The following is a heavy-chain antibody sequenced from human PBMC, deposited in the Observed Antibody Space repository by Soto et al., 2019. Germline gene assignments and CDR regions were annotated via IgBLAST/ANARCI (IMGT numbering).Heavy chain of an antibody. V-gene: IGHV3-23*01. CDR3: AKSGAYGSGSYYYEPYDY. D-gene: IGHD3-10*01. CDR2: ISGSGGST. Sequence: VGSLRLSCAASGFTFSSYAMSWVRQAPGKGLEWVSAISGSGGSTYYADSVKGRFTISRDNSKNTLYLQMDSLRAEDTAVYYCAKSGAYGSGSYYYEPYDYWGQGTLVTVSS. CDR1: GFTFSSYA. J-gene: IGHJ4*02.